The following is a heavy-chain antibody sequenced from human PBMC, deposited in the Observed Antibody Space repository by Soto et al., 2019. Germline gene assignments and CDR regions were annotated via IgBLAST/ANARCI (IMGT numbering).Heavy chain of an antibody. D-gene: IGHD6-19*01. Sequence: EVALLESGGGLVQPGGSLRLSCEVSGVAFSFYSMSWVRQAPGKGLEWVASISGNGVTTYYAASGKGRFTFSRDNSKNTVHLQMNSLRGEDTAVYYCAKDRGGFTSGWEFFDFWGQGTLVTVSS. CDR2: ISGNGVTT. J-gene: IGHJ4*02. CDR1: GVAFSFYS. V-gene: IGHV3-23*01. CDR3: AKDRGGFTSGWEFFDF.